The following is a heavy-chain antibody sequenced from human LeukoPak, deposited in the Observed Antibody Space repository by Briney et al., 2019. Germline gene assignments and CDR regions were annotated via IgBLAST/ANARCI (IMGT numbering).Heavy chain of an antibody. CDR3: ARGRFRYSSGWGIDY. D-gene: IGHD6-25*01. CDR2: IVSSGSTI. J-gene: IGHJ4*02. CDR1: GFTFSDYY. V-gene: IGHV3-11*04. Sequence: GGSLRLSCASSGFTFSDYYMSWIRQAPGKGLEGVTDIVSSGSTIYYSDFVKGQFTISRDNAKNSLYLQINSLRAEDTAVYYCARGRFRYSSGWGIDYWGQGTLVTVSS.